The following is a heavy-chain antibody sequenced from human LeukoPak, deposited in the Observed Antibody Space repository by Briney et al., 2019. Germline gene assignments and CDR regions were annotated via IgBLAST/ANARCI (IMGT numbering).Heavy chain of an antibody. Sequence: SETLSLTCAVYGGSFSGYYWSWIRQPPGKGREWIGEINQSGSTNYNPSLKSRVTISVDTSKNQFSLKLSSVTAADTAVYYCARGGHLNCSGGSCYSGPRENWFDPWGQGTLVTVSS. J-gene: IGHJ5*02. CDR3: ARGGHLNCSGGSCYSGPRENWFDP. CDR1: GGSFSGYY. D-gene: IGHD2-15*01. CDR2: INQSGST. V-gene: IGHV4-34*01.